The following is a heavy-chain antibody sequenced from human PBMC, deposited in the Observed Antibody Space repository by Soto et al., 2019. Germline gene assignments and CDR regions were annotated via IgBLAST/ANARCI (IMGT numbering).Heavy chain of an antibody. D-gene: IGHD1-26*01. CDR3: ASSGSYWGIDY. CDR1: GYTFTSYA. V-gene: IGHV1-3*05. J-gene: IGHJ4*02. Sequence: QVQLVQSGAEEKKPGASVKVSCKASGYTFTSYAMHWGRQAPGQRLEWMGWINAGNGNTKYSQKFQGRVTITRDTSARTAYMELSSLRSEDTAVYYCASSGSYWGIDYWGQGTLVTVSS. CDR2: INAGNGNT.